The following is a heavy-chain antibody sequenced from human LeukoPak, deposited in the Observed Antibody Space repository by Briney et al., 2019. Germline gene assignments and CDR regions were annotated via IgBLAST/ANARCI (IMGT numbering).Heavy chain of an antibody. D-gene: IGHD2-8*01. V-gene: IGHV4-34*01. CDR3: ARATYCTNGVCWWDY. J-gene: IGHJ4*02. Sequence: SETLSLTCAVYRGSFNGYYWCWIRQPPGKGLEWIGEVNHSGSTNYNPSLKSRVTVSVDTSKNQFSLKLSSVTAADTAVYYCARATYCTNGVCWWDYWGQGTLVTVSS. CDR1: RGSFNGYY. CDR2: VNHSGST.